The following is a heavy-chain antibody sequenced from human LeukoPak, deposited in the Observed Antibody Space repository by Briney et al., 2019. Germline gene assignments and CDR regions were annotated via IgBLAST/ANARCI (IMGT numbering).Heavy chain of an antibody. J-gene: IGHJ6*03. CDR2: MNPNSGNT. D-gene: IGHD2-2*01. CDR3: ARVGEKAAIAYYYYMDV. V-gene: IGHV1-8*01. Sequence: ASVKVSCKASGYTFTSYDINWVRQATGQGLEWMGWMNPNSGNTGYAQKFQGRVTMTRNTSISTAYMELSSLRSEDTAVYYCARVGEKAAIAYYYYMDVWGKGTTVTVSS. CDR1: GYTFTSYD.